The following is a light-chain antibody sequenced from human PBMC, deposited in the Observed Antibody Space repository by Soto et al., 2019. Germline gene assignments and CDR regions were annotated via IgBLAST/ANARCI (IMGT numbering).Light chain of an antibody. CDR1: SSNIGRND. CDR3: AAWDDSLSGSWV. CDR2: RNS. V-gene: IGLV1-47*01. Sequence: QSVLSQPPSASGTPGQRVSISCSGSSSNIGRNDVYWYQQLPGTAPKLLIQRNSQRPSGVPDRFSGSKSGTSASLAISGLRSEDEGDYYCAAWDDSLSGSWVFGGGTKLTVL. J-gene: IGLJ3*02.